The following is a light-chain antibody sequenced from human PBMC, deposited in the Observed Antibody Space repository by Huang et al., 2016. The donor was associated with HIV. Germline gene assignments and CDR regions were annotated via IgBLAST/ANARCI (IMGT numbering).Light chain of an antibody. CDR1: QNVASN. CDR3: QQYNEWPRT. V-gene: IGKV3-15*01. J-gene: IGKJ1*01. CDR2: GAS. Sequence: EIVMTQSPVILSVSVGERATLSCRASQNVASNLVWYQQKPGHAPRLLIYGASTRATGIPARFTGSRSGTEFTLTINSLQSEDFAVYYCQQYNEWPRTFGQGTKVEI.